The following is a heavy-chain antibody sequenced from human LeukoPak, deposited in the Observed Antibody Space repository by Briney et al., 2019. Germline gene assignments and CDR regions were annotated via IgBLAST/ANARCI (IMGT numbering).Heavy chain of an antibody. CDR1: GYTFTSYY. Sequence: SVKVSCKASGYTFTSYYMHWVRQAPGQGLEWVGIINPSGGSTSYAQKFQGRVTMTRDTSTSTVYMELSSLRSEDTAVYYCARPELAGFAFDIWGQGTMVTVSS. CDR3: ARPELAGFAFDI. CDR2: INPSGGST. V-gene: IGHV1-46*01. D-gene: IGHD2-15*01. J-gene: IGHJ3*02.